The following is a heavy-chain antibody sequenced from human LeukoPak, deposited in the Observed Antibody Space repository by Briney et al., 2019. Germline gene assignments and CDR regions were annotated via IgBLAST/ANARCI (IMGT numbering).Heavy chain of an antibody. Sequence: GGTLRLSCAASGFTFSSYAMHCVRQAPGKGLEWVAVISYDGSNKYYAYSVKGRFTISRDNSKNTLYLQMNSLRPEYTAVYYCARAIAGTTEYWGQGTLVTVSS. CDR1: GFTFSSYA. J-gene: IGHJ4*02. CDR2: ISYDGSNK. V-gene: IGHV3-30*04. D-gene: IGHD1-20*01. CDR3: ARAIAGTTEY.